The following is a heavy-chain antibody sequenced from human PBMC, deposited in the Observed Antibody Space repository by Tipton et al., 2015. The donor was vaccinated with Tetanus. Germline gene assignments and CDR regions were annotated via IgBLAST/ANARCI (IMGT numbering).Heavy chain of an antibody. J-gene: IGHJ4*02. CDR1: GFTFDDYA. CDR2: ISWNSGSI. Sequence: SLRLSCAASGFTFDDYAMHRVRQAPGKGLEWVSGISWNSGSIGYADSVKGRFTVSRDNAKNSLYLQMNSLRAEDTALYYCAKDSTHSSSWYLPYWGQGTLVTVSS. D-gene: IGHD6-13*01. CDR3: AKDSTHSSSWYLPY. V-gene: IGHV3-9*01.